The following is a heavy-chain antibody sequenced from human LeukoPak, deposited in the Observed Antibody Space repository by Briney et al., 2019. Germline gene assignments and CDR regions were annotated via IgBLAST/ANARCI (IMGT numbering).Heavy chain of an antibody. V-gene: IGHV3-23*01. CDR1: GFTFSSYA. Sequence: GGSLRLSCAASGFTFSSYAMSWVRQAPGKGLEWVSGISGGGSTYYTDSVKGQFTISRDNSKNTLYLQMNSLRAEDTAVYYCAKSYYYDSSGSYYFAYWGQGTLVTVSS. D-gene: IGHD3-22*01. CDR2: ISGGGST. CDR3: AKSYYYDSSGSYYFAY. J-gene: IGHJ4*02.